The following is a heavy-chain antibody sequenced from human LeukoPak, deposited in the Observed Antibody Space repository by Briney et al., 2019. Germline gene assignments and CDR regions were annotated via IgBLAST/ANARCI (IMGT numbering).Heavy chain of an antibody. CDR3: ARAGKVLRYFDWQNYFDY. V-gene: IGHV1-18*01. J-gene: IGHJ4*02. CDR2: INTYNGNT. CDR1: GYIFSNYA. Sequence: ASVKVSCKASGYIFSNYAISWVRQAPGQGLEWVGWINTYNGNTNYPQKLQGRVTMTTDTSTRTAYMELRSLRSDDTAVYYCARAGKVLRYFDWQNYFDYWGQGTLVTVSS. D-gene: IGHD3-9*01.